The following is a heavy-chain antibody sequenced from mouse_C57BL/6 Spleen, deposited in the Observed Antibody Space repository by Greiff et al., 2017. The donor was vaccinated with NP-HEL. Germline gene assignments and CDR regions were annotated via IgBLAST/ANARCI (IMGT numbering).Heavy chain of an antibody. J-gene: IGHJ4*01. CDR3: ARGDLRGYDAMDY. V-gene: IGHV1-64*01. Sequence: VQLQQPGAELVKPGASVKLSCKASGYTFTSYWMHWVKQRPGQGLEWIGMIHPNSGSTNYNEKFKSKATLTVDKSSSTAYMQLSSLTSEDSAVYYCARGDLRGYDAMDYWGQGTSVTVSS. CDR2: IHPNSGST. CDR1: GYTFTSYW. D-gene: IGHD3-3*01.